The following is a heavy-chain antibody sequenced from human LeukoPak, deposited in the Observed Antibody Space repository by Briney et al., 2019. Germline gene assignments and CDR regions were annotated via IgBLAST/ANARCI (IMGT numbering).Heavy chain of an antibody. D-gene: IGHD3-3*01. Sequence: ASVKVSCKASGYTFTSYGISWVRQAPGQGLEWMGWISAYNGNTNYAQKLQGRVTMTTDTSTSTAYMELRSLRSDDTAVYYCARPSGADYDFWSGYDYFDYWGQGTLVTVSS. CDR2: ISAYNGNT. CDR3: ARPSGADYDFWSGYDYFDY. V-gene: IGHV1-18*01. CDR1: GYTFTSYG. J-gene: IGHJ4*02.